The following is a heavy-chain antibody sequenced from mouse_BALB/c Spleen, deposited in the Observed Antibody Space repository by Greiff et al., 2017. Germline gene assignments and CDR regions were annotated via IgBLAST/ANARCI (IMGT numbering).Heavy chain of an antibody. D-gene: IGHD1-1*01. CDR2: ISNGGGST. J-gene: IGHJ2*01. V-gene: IGHV5-12-2*01. CDR3: ARIPPLATVVAGGYYFDY. Sequence: EVKLVESGGGLVQPGGSLKLSCAASGFTFSSYTMSWVRQTPEKRLEWVAYISNGGGSTYYPDTVKGRFTISRDNAKNTLCLQMSSLKSEDTAMYYCARIPPLATVVAGGYYFDYWGQGTTLTVSA. CDR1: GFTFSSYT.